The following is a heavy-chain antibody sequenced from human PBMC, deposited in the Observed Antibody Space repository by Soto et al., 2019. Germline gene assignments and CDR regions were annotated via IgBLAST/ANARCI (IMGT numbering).Heavy chain of an antibody. D-gene: IGHD2-21*01. J-gene: IGHJ3*01. CDR3: CRDSVIASFDAFDV. V-gene: IGHV3-30*04. CDR1: GFSFNSYA. Sequence: HPGRALRLSCAAPGFSFNSYAMHWVRQAPGKGLEWVAIVSFDRGNRYYADSVKGRATVSRDNSKNTLYLEMNSLRPEDRAVYFFCRDSVIASFDAFDVWGQGTVVPAS. CDR2: VSFDRGNR.